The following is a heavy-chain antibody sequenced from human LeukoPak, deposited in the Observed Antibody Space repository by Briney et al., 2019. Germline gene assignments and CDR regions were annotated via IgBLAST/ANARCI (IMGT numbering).Heavy chain of an antibody. Sequence: GRSLRLSCAASGFTFSTYVIHWVRQAPGKGLEWVALIWHDGSNKYYGDSVKDRFTISRDNSKNTLYLQMDSLRDEDTAVYYCARDRGYTYGHPLDYWGQGTLVTVSS. CDR2: IWHDGSNK. CDR1: GFTFSTYV. J-gene: IGHJ4*02. D-gene: IGHD5-18*01. CDR3: ARDRGYTYGHPLDY. V-gene: IGHV3-33*01.